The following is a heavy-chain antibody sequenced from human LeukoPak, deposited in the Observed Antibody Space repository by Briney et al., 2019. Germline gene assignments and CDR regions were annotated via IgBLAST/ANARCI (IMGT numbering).Heavy chain of an antibody. V-gene: IGHV1-8*01. Sequence: ASVKDSCKASGYTFTSYDINWVRQATGQGLEWMGWMNPNSGNTGYAQKFQGRVTMTRNTSISTAYMELSSLRSEDTAVYYCARGRHCSSTSCYYYYYYYMDVWGKGTTVTVSS. CDR2: MNPNSGNT. CDR3: ARGRHCSSTSCYYYYYYYMDV. CDR1: GYTFTSYD. J-gene: IGHJ6*03. D-gene: IGHD2-2*01.